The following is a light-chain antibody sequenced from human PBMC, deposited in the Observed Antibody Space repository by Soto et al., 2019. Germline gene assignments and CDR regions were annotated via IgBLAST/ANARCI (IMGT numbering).Light chain of an antibody. CDR3: QQRSDWSPLT. CDR1: EGVGTS. V-gene: IGKV3-11*01. J-gene: IGKJ4*01. Sequence: EIVLTQSPATLSLSPGERATLSCRSSEGVGTSLAWYQQKPGQAPNLLISNASNRATGIPARFSGSGSGTDFTLTISGLEPEDFAAYYCQQRSDWSPLTFGGGTKVEIK. CDR2: NAS.